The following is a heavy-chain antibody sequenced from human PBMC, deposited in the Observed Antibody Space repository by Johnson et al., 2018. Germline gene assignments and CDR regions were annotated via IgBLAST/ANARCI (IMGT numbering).Heavy chain of an antibody. CDR1: GFTFNSHG. CDR2: IWDDGSTR. Sequence: QVQLVESGGGVVVHRRSMGLGCAASGFTFNSHGMHGVRQAQGKGLEWVALIWDDGSTRYYADSVKGRFTSYRDNYKNILYLNMTILRVEDPAVYFCARDRAAVATNFDYWGQVTRVTVAS. J-gene: IGHJ4*02. D-gene: IGHD5-12*01. V-gene: IGHV3-33*01. CDR3: ARDRAAVATNFDY.